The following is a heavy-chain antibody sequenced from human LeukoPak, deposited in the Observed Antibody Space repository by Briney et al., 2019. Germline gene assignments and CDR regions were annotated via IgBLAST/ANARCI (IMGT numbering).Heavy chain of an antibody. Sequence: GASVKVSCKASGYTFTGYYLHWVRQAPGQGLEWMGWIHPNSGGTNYAQKLQGRVTMTTDTSTGTAYMELRSLRSDDTAVYYCARSGRGTYYYFDYWGQGTLVTVSS. CDR1: GYTFTGYY. D-gene: IGHD1-26*01. J-gene: IGHJ4*02. CDR2: IHPNSGGT. V-gene: IGHV1-2*02. CDR3: ARSGRGTYYYFDY.